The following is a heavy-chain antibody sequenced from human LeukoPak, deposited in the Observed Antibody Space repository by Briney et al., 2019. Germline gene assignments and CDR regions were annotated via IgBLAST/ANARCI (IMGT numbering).Heavy chain of an antibody. V-gene: IGHV4-34*01. J-gene: IGHJ6*02. D-gene: IGHD6-6*01. CDR1: GGSFSGYY. CDR3: ARGRIAARQGVYYYGMDV. Sequence: SETLSLTCAVYGGSFSGYYWSWIRQPPGKGLEWIGEINHSGSTNHNPSLKSRVTISVDTSKNQFSLKLSSVTAADTAVYYCARGRIAARQGVYYYGMDVWGQGTTVTVS. CDR2: INHSGST.